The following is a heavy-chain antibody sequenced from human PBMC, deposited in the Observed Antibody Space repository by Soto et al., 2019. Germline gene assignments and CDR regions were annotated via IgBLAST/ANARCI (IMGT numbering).Heavy chain of an antibody. J-gene: IGHJ6*02. CDR3: AKGIVSATFAPYAMDV. CDR1: GFPFNNYA. V-gene: IGHV3-30*18. Sequence: QVQLVESGGGVVQPGTSLRLSCAAFGFPFNNYAMHWVRQRPGKGLDWVAVISYDGSNSYYSDSVKGRFTVSRDRSKNTLSLQMNSLRVEDTAVYYCAKGIVSATFAPYAMDVWGQGTTVTVSS. D-gene: IGHD3-16*02. CDR2: ISYDGSNS.